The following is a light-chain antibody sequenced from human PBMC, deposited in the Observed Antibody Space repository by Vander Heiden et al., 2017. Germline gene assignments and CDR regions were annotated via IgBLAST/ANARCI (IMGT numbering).Light chain of an antibody. CDR1: SSDIGANEF. Sequence: QSALTQPASVSGSPGQSITIPCSGSSSDIGANEFVSWYRQYPGKAPKLMLYEVSKRPSGVSYRFSGSKSGNTASLTISGPQAEDEAIYHCCAYAGGSTRLFGGGSKVTVL. CDR3: CAYAGGSTRL. CDR2: EVS. V-gene: IGLV2-23*02. J-gene: IGLJ3*02.